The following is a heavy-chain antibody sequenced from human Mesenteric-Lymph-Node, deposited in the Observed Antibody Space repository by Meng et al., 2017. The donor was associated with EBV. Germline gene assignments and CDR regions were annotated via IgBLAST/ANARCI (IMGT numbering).Heavy chain of an antibody. V-gene: IGHV4-39*07. CDR2: IYYSGTT. CDR3: AREGGAVAYFDF. Sequence: QLQLQESGPGLVKPSEXLSLTCTVSGGSISSSTYYWGWIRQPPGKGLEWIGCIYYSGTTYYDPSLKSRVTISVDTSKNQFSLKLTSVTAADTAMYYCAREGGAVAYFDFWGQGTLVTVSS. CDR1: GGSISSSTYY. J-gene: IGHJ4*02. D-gene: IGHD6-19*01.